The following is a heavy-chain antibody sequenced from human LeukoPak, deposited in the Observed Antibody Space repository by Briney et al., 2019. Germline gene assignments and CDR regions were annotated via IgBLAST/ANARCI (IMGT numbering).Heavy chain of an antibody. CDR1: GGYIGSYY. V-gene: IGHV4-4*07. CDR3: ARGGRMRYSSGWYHY. CDR2: IYTTEST. J-gene: IGHJ4*02. D-gene: IGHD6-19*01. Sequence: SETLSLTCTVSGGYIGSYYWSSIRQPAGKGLEWIGRIYTTESTNYNPSLKSRVTMSVDMSTNQLSLRLNSVTAADTAVYYCARGGRMRYSSGWYHYWGQGILVTVSS.